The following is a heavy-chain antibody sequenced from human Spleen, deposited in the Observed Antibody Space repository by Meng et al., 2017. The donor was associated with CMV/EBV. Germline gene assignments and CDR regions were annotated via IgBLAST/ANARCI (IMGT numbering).Heavy chain of an antibody. CDR3: AREDPYSSSWFYYYYGMDV. Sequence: GSLRLSCAASGFTFSSYWMHWVRQAPGKGLVWVSRINSDGSSTSYADSVKGRFTISRDNAKNTLYLQMNSLRAEDTAVYYCAREDPYSSSWFYYYYGMDVWGQGTTVTVSS. CDR1: GFTFSSYW. D-gene: IGHD6-13*01. J-gene: IGHJ6*02. V-gene: IGHV3-74*01. CDR2: INSDGSST.